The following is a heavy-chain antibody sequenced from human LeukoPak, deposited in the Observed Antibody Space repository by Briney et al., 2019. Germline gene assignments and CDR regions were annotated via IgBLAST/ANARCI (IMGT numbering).Heavy chain of an antibody. CDR1: GFTFSSYG. CDR2: IWYDGSNK. V-gene: IGHV3-33*06. CDR3: AKGGITMVRGVMGYMDV. D-gene: IGHD3-10*01. Sequence: GALRLSCAASGFTFSSYGMHWVRQALGKGLEWVAVIWYDGSNKYYADSVKGRFTISRDNSKNTLYLQMNSLRAEDTAVYYCAKGGITMVRGVMGYMDVWGKGTTVTVSS. J-gene: IGHJ6*03.